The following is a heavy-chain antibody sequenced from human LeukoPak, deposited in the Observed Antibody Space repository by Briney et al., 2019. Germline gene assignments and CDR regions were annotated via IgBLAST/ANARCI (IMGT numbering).Heavy chain of an antibody. Sequence: GASVKVSRTASGGTFSSYAISSVRQAPGQGLEWMGRIIPILGIANYAQKFQGRVTITADKSTSTAYMELSSLRSEDTAVYYCEVRHPAKFDNWGQGTLVTVSS. CDR3: EVRHPAKFDN. CDR2: IIPILGIA. V-gene: IGHV1-69*04. D-gene: IGHD2-15*01. J-gene: IGHJ4*02. CDR1: GGTFSSYA.